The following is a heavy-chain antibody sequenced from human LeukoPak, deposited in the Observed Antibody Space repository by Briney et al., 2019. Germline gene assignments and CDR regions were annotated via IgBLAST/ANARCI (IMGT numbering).Heavy chain of an antibody. CDR2: MNPNSGNT. D-gene: IGHD4-11*01. V-gene: IGHV1-8*01. J-gene: IGHJ4*02. CDR3: ARGRGSYSNSDDY. CDR1: GYTFTSYD. Sequence: GASVKAPCKASGYTFTSYDINWVRQATGQGLEWMGWMNPNSGNTGYAQKFQGRVTMTRNTSISTAYMELSSLRSEDTAVHYCARGRGSYSNSDDYWGQGTLVTVSS.